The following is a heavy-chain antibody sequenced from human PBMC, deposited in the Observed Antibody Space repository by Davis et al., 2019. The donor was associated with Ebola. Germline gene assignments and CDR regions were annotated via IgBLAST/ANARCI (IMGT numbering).Heavy chain of an antibody. CDR3: ARHFSGIFDY. V-gene: IGHV4-59*08. CDR2: IYYSGST. D-gene: IGHD1-14*01. Sequence: SETLSLTFTVSGGSISSYYWSWIRQPPGKGLEWIGYIYYSGSTNYNPSLKSRVTISVDTSKNQFSLKLSSVTAADTAVYYCARHFSGIFDYWGQGTLVTVSS. CDR1: GGSISSYY. J-gene: IGHJ4*02.